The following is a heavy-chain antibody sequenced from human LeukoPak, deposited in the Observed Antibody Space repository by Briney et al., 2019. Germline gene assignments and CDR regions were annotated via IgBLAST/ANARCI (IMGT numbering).Heavy chain of an antibody. Sequence: ETLSLTCTVSGGSISSSSYYWGWIRQPPGKGLEWVSSISSSSSYIYYADSVKGRFTISRDNAKNSLNLQMNSLRAEDTAVYYCARDSIDPHCSSTSCYQGIDYWGQGTLVTVSS. V-gene: IGHV3-21*01. CDR2: ISSSSSYI. CDR1: GGSISSSS. CDR3: ARDSIDPHCSSTSCYQGIDY. J-gene: IGHJ4*02. D-gene: IGHD2-2*01.